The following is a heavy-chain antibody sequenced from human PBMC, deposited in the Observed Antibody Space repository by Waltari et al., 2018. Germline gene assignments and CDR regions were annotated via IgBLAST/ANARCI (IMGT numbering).Heavy chain of an antibody. CDR1: GGTFSSYA. J-gene: IGHJ6*03. CDR3: ARGYRGIRLYYYYMDV. D-gene: IGHD6-13*01. CDR2: IIPIFGTA. V-gene: IGHV1-69*05. Sequence: KVSCKASGGTFSSYAISWMGGIIPIFGTANYAQKFQGRVTITTDESTSTAYMELSSLRSEDTAVYYCARGYRGIRLYYYYMDVWGKGTTVTVSS.